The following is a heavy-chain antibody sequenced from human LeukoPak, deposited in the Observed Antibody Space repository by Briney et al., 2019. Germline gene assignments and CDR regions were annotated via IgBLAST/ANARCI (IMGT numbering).Heavy chain of an antibody. J-gene: IGHJ5*02. V-gene: IGHV1-24*01. CDR2: FDPEDGET. Sequence: AASVKVSCKVSGYTLTELSMHWVRQAPGKGLEWMGGFDPEDGETIYAQKFQGRVTMTEDTSTDTAYMELNSLRAEDTAVYYCARDPRSSWHPEGWFDPWGQGTLVTVSS. D-gene: IGHD6-13*01. CDR3: ARDPRSSWHPEGWFDP. CDR1: GYTLTELS.